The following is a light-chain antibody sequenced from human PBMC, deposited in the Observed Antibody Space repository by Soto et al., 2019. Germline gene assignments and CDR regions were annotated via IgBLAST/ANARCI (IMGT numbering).Light chain of an antibody. J-gene: IGLJ7*01. Sequence: QSVLTQAPSVSAAPGQRVTISCFGSSSNIGNNAVNWYQHLPGKAPKLLVYYDDLLSSGVSDRFSGSKSGTSSSLAISGLQSEDEADYYCATWDDSLKGLRFGEGTQLTVL. V-gene: IGLV1-36*01. CDR3: ATWDDSLKGLR. CDR1: SSNIGNNA. CDR2: YDD.